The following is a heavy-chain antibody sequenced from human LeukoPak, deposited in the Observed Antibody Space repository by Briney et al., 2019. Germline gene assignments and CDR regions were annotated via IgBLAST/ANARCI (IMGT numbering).Heavy chain of an antibody. D-gene: IGHD4-23*01. CDR2: IKQNGGEK. Sequence: GGSLRLSCAASGFTFTCCWMSWVRHTPGKLLEWVASIKQNGGEKFYADSVKGRFTISRDNAKNSLYLQLNSLRAEDTAVYYCARVPGVTRYFDSWGQGILVTVSS. CDR3: ARVPGVTRYFDS. V-gene: IGHV3-7*01. J-gene: IGHJ4*02. CDR1: GFTFTCCW.